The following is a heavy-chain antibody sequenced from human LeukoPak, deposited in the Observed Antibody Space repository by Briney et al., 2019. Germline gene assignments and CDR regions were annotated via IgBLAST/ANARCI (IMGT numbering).Heavy chain of an antibody. CDR2: IYSGGST. V-gene: IGHV3-66*02. D-gene: IGHD2-2*01. J-gene: IGHJ3*02. CDR1: GFTVSSSY. Sequence: GGSLRLSCAASGFTVSSSYMSWVRQAPGKGLEWVSVIYSGGSTDYADSVKGRFTISKDNSKNTLYLQMNSLRAEDTAVYYCARDVSLYCSSATCFHDAFDIWGQGTMVTVSS. CDR3: ARDVSLYCSSATCFHDAFDI.